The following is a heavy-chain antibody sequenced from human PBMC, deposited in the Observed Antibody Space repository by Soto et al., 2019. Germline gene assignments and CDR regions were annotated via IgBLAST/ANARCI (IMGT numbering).Heavy chain of an antibody. CDR3: GRDGAGMGATFDY. V-gene: IGHV1-69*12. J-gene: IGHJ4*02. D-gene: IGHD1-26*01. Sequence: QVQLVQSGAVVKKPGSSVKVSCKASGGTFSSYAMNWVRQAPGPGLEWMGGIIPRFGTTTYAQKFQGRVTITADESTSTVYMELTGLTSADTAVYYCGRDGAGMGATFDYWGQGTLVTVSS. CDR1: GGTFSSYA. CDR2: IIPRFGTT.